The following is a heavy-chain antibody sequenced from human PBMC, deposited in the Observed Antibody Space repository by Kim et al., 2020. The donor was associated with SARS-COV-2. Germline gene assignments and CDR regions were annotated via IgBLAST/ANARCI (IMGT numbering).Heavy chain of an antibody. CDR2: IRGSGGST. D-gene: IGHD5-18*01. CDR1: GFTFSSFA. Sequence: GGSLRLSCAASGFTFSSFAMSWVRQAPGKGLEWVSTIRGSGGSTYYADSLKGRFTISRDNSKNTLYLQMNSLRAEDTAVYYCAKDRAIQLWASYDYYGMAVLGQGTTVTVSS. J-gene: IGHJ6*02. V-gene: IGHV3-23*01. CDR3: AKDRAIQLWASYDYYGMAV.